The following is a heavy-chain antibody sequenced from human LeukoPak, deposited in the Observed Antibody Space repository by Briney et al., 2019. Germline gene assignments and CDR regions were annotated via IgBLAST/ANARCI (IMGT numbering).Heavy chain of an antibody. J-gene: IGHJ4*02. CDR1: GGTFSSYA. V-gene: IGHV1-69*13. CDR3: ARDRTSYYDSRGYTFDY. CDR2: IIPIFGTA. D-gene: IGHD3-22*01. Sequence: ASVKVSCKASGGTFSSYAISWVRQAPGQGLEWMGGIIPIFGTANYAQKFQGRVTITADESTSTAYMELSSLRSEDTAVYYCARDRTSYYDSRGYTFDYWGQGTLVIVSS.